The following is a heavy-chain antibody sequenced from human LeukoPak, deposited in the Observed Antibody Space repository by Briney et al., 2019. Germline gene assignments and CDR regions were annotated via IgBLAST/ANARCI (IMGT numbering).Heavy chain of an antibody. CDR2: IFSGGGEI. V-gene: IGHV3-23*01. CDR1: GFTFSAFA. CDR3: ATYRQVLLPFES. Sequence: GGSLRLSCAASGFTFSAFAMIWVRQPPGKGLEWVSSIFSGGGEIHYADSVRGRFTISRDNSKSTLSLQMNSLRAEDAAIYYCATYRQVLLPFESWGRGTLVTVSS. J-gene: IGHJ4*02. D-gene: IGHD2-8*02.